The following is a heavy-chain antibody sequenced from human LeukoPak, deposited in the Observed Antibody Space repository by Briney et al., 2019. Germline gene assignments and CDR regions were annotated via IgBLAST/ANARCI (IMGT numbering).Heavy chain of an antibody. CDR3: ARRTAGQRLGAFDI. Sequence: ASVKVSCKASGYTFTSYAMNWVRQAPGQGLEWMGWINTNTGNPTYAQGFTGRFVFSLDTSVSTAYLQISSLKDEGTAVYYRARRTAGQRLGAFDIWGQGTMVTVSS. V-gene: IGHV7-4-1*02. D-gene: IGHD6-13*01. CDR2: INTNTGNP. J-gene: IGHJ3*02. CDR1: GYTFTSYA.